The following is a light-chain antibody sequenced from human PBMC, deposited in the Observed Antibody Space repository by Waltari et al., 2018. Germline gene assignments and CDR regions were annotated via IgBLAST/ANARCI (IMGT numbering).Light chain of an antibody. CDR1: SSDVGGYNY. CDR2: DVS. V-gene: IGLV2-14*03. Sequence: QSALTQPASVSGSPGQSITISCTGTSSDVGGYNYVSWYQQHPGKAPKVMIYDVSNRPSGVSNRFSGSKSGNTASLTISGLQAEDEAEYYCSSQRSDNVVVFGGGTKLTVL. CDR3: SSQRSDNVVV. J-gene: IGLJ2*01.